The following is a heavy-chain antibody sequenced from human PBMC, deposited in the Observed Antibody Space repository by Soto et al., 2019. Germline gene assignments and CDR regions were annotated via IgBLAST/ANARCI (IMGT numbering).Heavy chain of an antibody. J-gene: IGHJ5*02. V-gene: IGHV4-34*01. Sequence: NPSETLDLTCAVYGGSFSGYYWSWIRQPPGKGLEWIGEINHSGSTNYNPSLKSRLTISVDTSKNQFSLKVSSVTAADTAVYYCARDIAAAGSPDYNWFDPWGQGTLVTVSS. CDR3: ARDIAAAGSPDYNWFDP. CDR2: INHSGST. D-gene: IGHD6-13*01. CDR1: GGSFSGYY.